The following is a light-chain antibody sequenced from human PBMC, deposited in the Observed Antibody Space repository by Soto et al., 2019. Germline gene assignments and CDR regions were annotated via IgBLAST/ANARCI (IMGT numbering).Light chain of an antibody. J-gene: IGKJ2*01. CDR2: GAS. V-gene: IGKV3-20*01. CDR1: QSVTSGY. CDR3: QQYGTSQDYT. Sequence: EIVLTQSPGTLSLSPGDRATLSCRASQSVTSGYLAWYQQKPGQAPRLLIFGASSRARGIPDRFIGSGSGRDFTLTISRPGPEDFAVYYCQQYGTSQDYTFGQGPKLEIK.